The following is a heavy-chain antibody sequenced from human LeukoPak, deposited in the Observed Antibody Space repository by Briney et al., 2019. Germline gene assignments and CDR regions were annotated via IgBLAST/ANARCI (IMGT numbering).Heavy chain of an antibody. Sequence: SETQSLTCAVYGVSFSGYYWSWIRQPPGKGLEWLGEINHSGSTNYNPSLKSRVTISVDTSKNQFSLKLSSLTAADTAVYYCARTVHYHDSSGYYTRFDYWGQGTLVTVSS. CDR3: ARTVHYHDSSGYYTRFDY. CDR2: INHSGST. J-gene: IGHJ4*02. CDR1: GVSFSGYY. V-gene: IGHV4-34*01. D-gene: IGHD3-22*01.